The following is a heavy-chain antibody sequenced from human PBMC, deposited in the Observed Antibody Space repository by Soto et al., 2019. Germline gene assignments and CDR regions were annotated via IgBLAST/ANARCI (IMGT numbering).Heavy chain of an antibody. D-gene: IGHD2-15*01. J-gene: IGHJ4*02. CDR3: AKGGWLDD. V-gene: IGHV3-23*01. Sequence: EVQVLESGGGLVQPGGSLSLSCAASGFTFSDYDMTWVRQAPGKGLEWLSFISKSGDNTYYVDSVKGRFTTFRDNSKNTLYLHLSSLRAEDTALYYCAKGGWLDDWGPGTLVTVSS. CDR1: GFTFSDYD. CDR2: ISKSGDNT.